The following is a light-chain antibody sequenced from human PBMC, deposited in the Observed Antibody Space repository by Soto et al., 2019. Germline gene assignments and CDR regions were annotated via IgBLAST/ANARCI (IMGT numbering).Light chain of an antibody. CDR3: SSYAGRYTYV. Sequence: QSVLTQPPSASGTPGQRVIISCSGRSSNIGSNYVYWFQHLPGTAPKLFIYANDQRPSGVPDRFSGSKSGNTASLTISGLQSEDEADYYCSSYAGRYTYVFGTGTKVTVL. V-gene: IGLV1-47*02. J-gene: IGLJ1*01. CDR1: SSNIGSNY. CDR2: AND.